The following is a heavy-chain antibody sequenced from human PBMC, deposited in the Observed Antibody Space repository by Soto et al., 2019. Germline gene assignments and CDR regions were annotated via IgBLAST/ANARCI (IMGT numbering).Heavy chain of an antibody. D-gene: IGHD6-13*01. CDR2: VFYSGST. CDR1: GGSISGSNYY. Sequence: QLQLQESGPGLVKPSETLSLTCTVSGGSISGSNYYWGWIRQPPGKGLEWLGSVFYSGSTYYTPDLERRATVTVDTSKDQSSLKLSSVPAAATAVYFCARRGIAAAAIDSWGQGTLVTVSS. J-gene: IGHJ4*02. V-gene: IGHV4-39*01. CDR3: ARRGIAAAAIDS.